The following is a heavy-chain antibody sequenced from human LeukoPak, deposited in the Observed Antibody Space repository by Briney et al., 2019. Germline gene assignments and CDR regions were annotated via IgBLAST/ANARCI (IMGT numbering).Heavy chain of an antibody. CDR1: GGSISSYY. J-gene: IGHJ5*02. CDR2: IYYSGST. V-gene: IGHV4-59*08. D-gene: IGHD2-2*02. CDR3: ARAVVPAAIRSSKGANWFDP. Sequence: SETLSLTCTVSGGSISSYYWSWIRQPPGKGLEWIGYIYYSGSTNYNPSLKSRVTISVDTSKNQFSLKLSSVTAADTAVYYCARAVVPAAIRSSKGANWFDPWGQGTLVTVSS.